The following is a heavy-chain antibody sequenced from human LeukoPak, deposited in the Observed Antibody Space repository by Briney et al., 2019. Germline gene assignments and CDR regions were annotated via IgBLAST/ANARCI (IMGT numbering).Heavy chain of an antibody. D-gene: IGHD7-27*01. J-gene: IGHJ4*02. CDR1: GFTFSTYN. CDR2: ISVSGGST. CDR3: ARDLNWETY. Sequence: GGSLRLSCAASGFTFSTYNMNWVRQAPGKGLEWVSGISVSGGSTYYADSVKGRFTISRDNSKNTLYLQMNSLRAEDTAVYYCARDLNWETYWGQGTLVSVSS. V-gene: IGHV3-23*01.